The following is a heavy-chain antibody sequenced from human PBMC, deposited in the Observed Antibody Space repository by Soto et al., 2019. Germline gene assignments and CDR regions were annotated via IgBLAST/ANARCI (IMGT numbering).Heavy chain of an antibody. D-gene: IGHD5-18*01. CDR1: GFTVSSNY. CDR3: ARYRRRYSYGYLDD. V-gene: IGHV3-53*01. CDR2: IYSGGST. J-gene: IGHJ4*02. Sequence: GGSLRLSCSASGFTVSSNYMSWVRQAPGKGLEWVSVIYSGGSTYYADSVKGRFTISRDNSKNTLYLQMNSLRAEDTAVYYCARYRRRYSYGYLDDWGQGPLVTVSS.